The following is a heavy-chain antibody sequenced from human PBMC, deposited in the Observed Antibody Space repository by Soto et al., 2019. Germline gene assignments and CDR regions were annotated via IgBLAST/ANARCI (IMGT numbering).Heavy chain of an antibody. D-gene: IGHD6-13*01. CDR1: GGSLRNYF. CDR3: AAGEASSRNLAPYYLDF. J-gene: IGHJ4*02. CDR2: IHYSGTT. Sequence: SETLSLTCTVSGGSLRNYFWTWIRQPPGKGLEWIGYIHYSGTTSFFPSYNPSLRSRVTISEDTSKNQFSLKLLSVTTADTAVYFCAAGEASSRNLAPYYLDFWGQGTLVTVSS. V-gene: IGHV4-59*01.